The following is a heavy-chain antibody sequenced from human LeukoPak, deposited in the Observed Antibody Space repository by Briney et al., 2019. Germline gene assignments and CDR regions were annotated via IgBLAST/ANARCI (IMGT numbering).Heavy chain of an antibody. J-gene: IGHJ6*03. CDR1: GGSISSGGYY. Sequence: TLSLTCTVSGGSISSGGYYWSWIRQHPGKGLEWIGYIYYSGSTYYNPSLKSRVTVSVDTSKIQFSHKLSSVTAADTAVYYCATHRTYDFWRSVDYYYYMDVWGKGPRSPSP. CDR2: IYYSGST. D-gene: IGHD3-3*01. CDR3: ATHRTYDFWRSVDYYYYMDV. V-gene: IGHV4-31*03.